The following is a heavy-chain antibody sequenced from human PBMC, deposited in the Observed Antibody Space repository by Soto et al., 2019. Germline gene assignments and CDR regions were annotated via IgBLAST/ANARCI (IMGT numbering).Heavy chain of an antibody. V-gene: IGHV3-48*02. D-gene: IGHD4-17*01. J-gene: IGHJ4*02. CDR2: ISSSSSTI. Sequence: PGGSLRLSCAASGFTFSSYSMNWVRQAPGKGLEWVSYISSSSSTIYYADSVKGRFTISRDNAKNSLYLQMNSLRDEDTAVYYCARTYGDFPWYYFDYWGQGTLVTVSS. CDR3: ARTYGDFPWYYFDY. CDR1: GFTFSSYS.